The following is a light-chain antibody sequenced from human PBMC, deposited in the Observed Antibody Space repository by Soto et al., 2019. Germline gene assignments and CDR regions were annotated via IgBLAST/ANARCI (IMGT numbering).Light chain of an antibody. Sequence: TQSPTTLSASPGERATLSCRASQSVSSSSLAWYQQKPGQAPRLLIYGASTRATGIPDRFSGSGSGTDFTLTISGLEPEDFAVYYCQQYGSSPWTFGQGTKVEIK. J-gene: IGKJ1*01. CDR1: QSVSSSS. V-gene: IGKV3-20*01. CDR3: QQYGSSPWT. CDR2: GAS.